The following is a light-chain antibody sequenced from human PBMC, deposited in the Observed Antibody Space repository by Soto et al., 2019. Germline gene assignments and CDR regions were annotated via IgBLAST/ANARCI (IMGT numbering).Light chain of an antibody. J-gene: IGLJ2*01. Sequence: QSVLAQPPSVSGAPGQRVTISCTGSSSNIGAGYDVHWYQNLPGEVPKLLIFNNNERASGVPDRFSGSKSGSSASLAISGLQTEDEADHYCQSYDSSLSGVVFGGGTKLTVL. CDR2: NNN. CDR1: SSNIGAGYD. V-gene: IGLV1-40*01. CDR3: QSYDSSLSGVV.